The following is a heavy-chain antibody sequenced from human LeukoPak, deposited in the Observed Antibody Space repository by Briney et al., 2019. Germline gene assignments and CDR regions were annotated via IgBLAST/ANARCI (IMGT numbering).Heavy chain of an antibody. J-gene: IGHJ3*02. CDR3: AREGYYVRGAFDI. Sequence: GGSLRLSCAASGFTFSSYGMHWVRQAPGKGLEWVSSISSSSSYIYYADSVKGRFTICRDNAKNSLYLQMNSLRAEDTAVYYCAREGYYVRGAFDIWGQGTMVTVSS. D-gene: IGHD1-26*01. CDR2: ISSSSSYI. CDR1: GFTFSSYG. V-gene: IGHV3-21*01.